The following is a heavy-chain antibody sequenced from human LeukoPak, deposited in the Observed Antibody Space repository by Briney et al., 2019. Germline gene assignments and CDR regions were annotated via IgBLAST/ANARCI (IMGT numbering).Heavy chain of an antibody. D-gene: IGHD6-13*01. Sequence: SETLSLTCTVSGGSISSYYWSWIRQPPGKGLEWIGYIYYSGSTNYNPSLKSRVTISVDTSKNQFSLKLSSVTAADTAVYYCARGDQKQQLVDYWGQGTLVTVSS. J-gene: IGHJ4*02. CDR3: ARGDQKQQLVDY. CDR1: GGSISSYY. CDR2: IYYSGST. V-gene: IGHV4-59*01.